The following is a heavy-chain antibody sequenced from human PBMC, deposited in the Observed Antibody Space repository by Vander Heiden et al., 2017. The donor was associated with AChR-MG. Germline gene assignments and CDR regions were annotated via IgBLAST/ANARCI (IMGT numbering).Heavy chain of an antibody. CDR2: INHSGST. Sequence: QVQLQQWAAGLLKPSETLSLTCAVYGGSCRGYSWSWIRQPPGKGLEWIGEINHSGSTNYNPSLKSRVTISVDTSKNQFSVKLSSVTAADTAVYYCARTRIHDYWGQGTLVTVSS. CDR1: GGSCRGYS. V-gene: IGHV4-34*01. CDR3: ARTRIHDY. J-gene: IGHJ4*02. D-gene: IGHD2-15*01.